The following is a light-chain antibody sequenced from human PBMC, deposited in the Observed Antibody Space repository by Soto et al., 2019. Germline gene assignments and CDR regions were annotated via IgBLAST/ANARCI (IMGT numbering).Light chain of an antibody. V-gene: IGLV2-14*01. J-gene: IGLJ1*01. CDR3: SSYTSSSTRCV. CDR1: SSDVGGYNY. Sequence: QSVLTQPASVSGSPGQSITISCTGTSSDVGGYNYVSWYQQHPGKAPKLMIYEVSNRPSGVSNRFSGSKSDNTASLTISGLQAEDEADYYCSSYTSSSTRCVFGTGTKLTVL. CDR2: EVS.